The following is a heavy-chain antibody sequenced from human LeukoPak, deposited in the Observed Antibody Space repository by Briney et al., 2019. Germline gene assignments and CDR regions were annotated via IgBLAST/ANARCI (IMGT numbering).Heavy chain of an antibody. D-gene: IGHD3-22*01. CDR1: GFTFSSYA. J-gene: IGHJ4*02. V-gene: IGHV3-23*01. Sequence: GGSLRLSCAASGFTFSSYAMSWVRQAPGQGLEWVSAISGSGGSTYYADSVKGRLTISRDNSKNTLYLQMNSLRAEDTAVYYCAKPDSSGHRKGPFYYWGQGTLVTVSS. CDR3: AKPDSSGHRKGPFYY. CDR2: ISGSGGST.